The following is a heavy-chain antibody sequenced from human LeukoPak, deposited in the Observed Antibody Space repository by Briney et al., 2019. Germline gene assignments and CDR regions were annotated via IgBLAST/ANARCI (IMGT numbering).Heavy chain of an antibody. Sequence: GGSLRLSCAASGFTVSSNYMSWVRQAPGKGLEWVSVIYSGGSTYYADSVKGRFTISRDNSKNTLYLQVNSLRAEDTAVYYCASETTVTSLGYWGQGTLVTVSS. D-gene: IGHD4-17*01. V-gene: IGHV3-66*02. CDR2: IYSGGST. CDR1: GFTVSSNY. CDR3: ASETTVTSLGY. J-gene: IGHJ4*02.